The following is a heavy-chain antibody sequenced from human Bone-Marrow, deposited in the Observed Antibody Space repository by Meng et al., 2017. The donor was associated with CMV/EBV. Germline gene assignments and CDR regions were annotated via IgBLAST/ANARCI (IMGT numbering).Heavy chain of an antibody. CDR1: GETFGTFG. V-gene: IGHV1-18*01. Sequence: SGETFGTFGISWVRQAPGQGFEWMGWISAYNGNTNYAQKFQGRVTMTTDTSTSTAYMELRSLRSDDTAVYFCARDLIAARPGWFDPWGQGTLVTVSS. D-gene: IGHD6-6*01. CDR3: ARDLIAARPGWFDP. J-gene: IGHJ5*02. CDR2: ISAYNGNT.